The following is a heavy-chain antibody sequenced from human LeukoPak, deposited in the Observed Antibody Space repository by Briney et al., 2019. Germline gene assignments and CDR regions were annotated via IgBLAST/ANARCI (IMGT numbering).Heavy chain of an antibody. Sequence: GRSLRLSCAASGFTFSSYAMHWVRQAPGKGLEWVAVISYDGSNKYYADSVKGRFTISRDNSKNTLYLQMNSLRAEDTAVYYCAKQEIAARVLDYWGQGTLVTVSS. CDR1: GFTFSSYA. CDR2: ISYDGSNK. D-gene: IGHD6-6*01. CDR3: AKQEIAARVLDY. J-gene: IGHJ4*02. V-gene: IGHV3-30-3*02.